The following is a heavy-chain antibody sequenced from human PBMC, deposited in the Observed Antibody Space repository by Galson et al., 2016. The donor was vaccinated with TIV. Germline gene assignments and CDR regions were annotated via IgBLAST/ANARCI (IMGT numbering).Heavy chain of an antibody. CDR1: IVTFSRYA. J-gene: IGHJ3*02. CDR2: INSSGGRT. CDR3: AKYWAETYDYHSDPFDM. V-gene: IGHV3-23*01. D-gene: IGHD3-22*01. Sequence: SLRLSCAASIVTFSRYAMSWVRQAPGKRLEWVSTINSSGGRTYYADSVKGRFTISRDNSKNTLFLQMNSLRAEDTAVYYCAKYWAETYDYHSDPFDMWGQGTKVTVSS.